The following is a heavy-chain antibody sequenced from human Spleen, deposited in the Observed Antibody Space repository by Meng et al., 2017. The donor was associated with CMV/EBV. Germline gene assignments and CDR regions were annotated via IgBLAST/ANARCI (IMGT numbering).Heavy chain of an antibody. J-gene: IGHJ5*02. Sequence: GESLKISCAASGFTFSSYAMHWVRQAPGKGLEWVAVISYDGSNKYYADSGKGRFTISRDNSKNTLYLQMNSLSAEDTAVYYCARTASIVVVVAATSWFDPWGQGTLVTVSS. V-gene: IGHV3-30*04. CDR3: ARTASIVVVVAATSWFDP. D-gene: IGHD2-15*01. CDR2: ISYDGSNK. CDR1: GFTFSSYA.